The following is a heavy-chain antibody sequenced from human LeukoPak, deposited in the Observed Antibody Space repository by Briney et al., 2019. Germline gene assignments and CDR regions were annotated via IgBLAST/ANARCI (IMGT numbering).Heavy chain of an antibody. V-gene: IGHV4-34*01. CDR2: INHSGST. CDR3: ARATPSDYYDSSGYLGGHFDY. Sequence: SETLSLTCAVYGGFFSGYYWSWIRQPPGKGLEWIGEINHSGSTNYNPSLKSRVTISVDTSKNQFSLKLSSVTAADTAVYYCARATPSDYYDSSGYLGGHFDYWGQGTLVTVSS. D-gene: IGHD3-22*01. CDR1: GGFFSGYY. J-gene: IGHJ4*02.